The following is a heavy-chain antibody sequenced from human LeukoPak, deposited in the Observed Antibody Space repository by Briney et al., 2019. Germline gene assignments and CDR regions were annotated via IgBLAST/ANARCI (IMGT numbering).Heavy chain of an antibody. CDR2: ISAYNGNT. CDR1: GYTFTSYG. J-gene: IGHJ4*02. Sequence: ASVKVSCKASGYTFTSYGISWVRQAPGQGLEWMGWISAYNGNTNYAQNLQGRVTMTTDTSTSTAYMGLRSLTSDDTAVYYCASLVGATTSFDYWGQGTLVTVSS. D-gene: IGHD1-26*01. CDR3: ASLVGATTSFDY. V-gene: IGHV1-18*01.